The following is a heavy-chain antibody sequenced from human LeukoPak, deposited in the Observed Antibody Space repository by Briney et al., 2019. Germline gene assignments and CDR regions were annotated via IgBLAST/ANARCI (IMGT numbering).Heavy chain of an antibody. CDR2: ISYDGSNK. CDR3: AKGDFASYDFWSGYPPYGMDV. D-gene: IGHD3-3*01. V-gene: IGHV3-30*18. J-gene: IGHJ6*02. CDR1: GFTFSSYG. Sequence: GGSLRLSCAASGFTFSSYGMHWVRQAPGKGLEWVAVISYDGSNKYYADSVKGRFTISRDNSKNTLYLQMNSLRAEDTAVYYCAKGDFASYDFWSGYPPYGMDVWGQGTTVTVSS.